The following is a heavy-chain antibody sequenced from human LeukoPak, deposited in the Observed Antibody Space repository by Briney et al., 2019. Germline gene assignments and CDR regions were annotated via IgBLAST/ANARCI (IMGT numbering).Heavy chain of an antibody. Sequence: PGASVKVSCKASGYTFTSYYMHWVRQAPGQGLEWVGIINPSGGSTSYAQKFQGRVTMTRDTSTSTVYMELSSLRSEDTAVYYCARVFYDSSGQTPYFDYWGQGTLVTVSS. CDR1: GYTFTSYY. CDR3: ARVFYDSSGQTPYFDY. J-gene: IGHJ4*02. CDR2: INPSGGST. D-gene: IGHD3-22*01. V-gene: IGHV1-46*01.